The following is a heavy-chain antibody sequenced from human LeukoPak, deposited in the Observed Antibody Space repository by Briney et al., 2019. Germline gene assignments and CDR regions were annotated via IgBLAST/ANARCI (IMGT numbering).Heavy chain of an antibody. D-gene: IGHD3-10*01. Sequence: SETLSLTCTVSGGSITSNDYYWGWIRQAPGKGLEWIASISYSRAAYYNPSLKSRVTVPVDTSNNQFSLKLSSVTAADTAMYYRARKPIFRSGRHWYYFDYWGQGTLVTVSS. J-gene: IGHJ4*02. CDR1: GGSITSNDYY. V-gene: IGHV4-39*01. CDR2: ISYSRAA. CDR3: ARKPIFRSGRHWYYFDY.